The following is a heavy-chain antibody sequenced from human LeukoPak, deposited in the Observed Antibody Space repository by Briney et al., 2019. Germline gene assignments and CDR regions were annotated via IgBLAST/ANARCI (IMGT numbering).Heavy chain of an antibody. V-gene: IGHV4-61*02. CDR2: IYTSGST. CDR3: ARDLLPGDYYYYGMDV. J-gene: IGHJ6*02. CDR1: GGSISSGSYY. Sequence: PSETLSLTCTVSGGSISSGSYYWSWIRQPAGKGLEWIGRIYTSGSTNYNPSLKSRVTISVDTSKNQFSLKLSSVTAADTAVYYCARDLLPGDYYYYGMDVWGQGTTVTVSS.